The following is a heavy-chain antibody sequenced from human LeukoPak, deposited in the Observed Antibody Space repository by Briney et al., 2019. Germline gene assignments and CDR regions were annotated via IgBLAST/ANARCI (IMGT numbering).Heavy chain of an antibody. CDR2: IHKDASVT. CDR1: GFTFSNYW. CDR3: AKDHGFYSSGWNPLFDY. V-gene: IGHV3-74*01. D-gene: IGHD6-19*01. J-gene: IGHJ4*02. Sequence: GGSLRLSCAASGFTFSNYWMHWVRQGPGKGLVWVSRIHKDASVTNYADSVKGRLTISRDNSKNMVYLQMNSLRAEDTAVYYCAKDHGFYSSGWNPLFDYWGQGTLVTVSS.